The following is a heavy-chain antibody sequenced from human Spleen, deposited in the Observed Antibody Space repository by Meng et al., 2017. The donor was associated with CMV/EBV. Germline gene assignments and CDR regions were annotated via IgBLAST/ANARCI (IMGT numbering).Heavy chain of an antibody. V-gene: IGHV5-51*01. CDR3: AKLIAVAGTRGYFQH. D-gene: IGHD6-19*01. CDR2: IYPGDSDT. CDR1: GYSFASHW. Sequence: GESLKISCKVSGYSFASHWIGWVRQMPGKGLEWMGIIYPGDSDTRYSPSFQGQVTISADKSISTAYLQWSSLKASDTAMYYCAKLIAVAGTRGYFQHWGQGTLVTVSS. J-gene: IGHJ1*01.